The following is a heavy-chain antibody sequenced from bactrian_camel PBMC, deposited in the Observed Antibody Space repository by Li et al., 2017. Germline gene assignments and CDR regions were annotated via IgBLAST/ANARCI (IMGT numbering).Heavy chain of an antibody. CDR2: IGLDGSNA. CDR1: GFTTSNVY. V-gene: IGHV3S6*01. D-gene: IGHD3*01. Sequence: HVQLVESVGDLVQPGRSLRLSCACSGFTTSNVYINWVRQAPGKGLEWVSTIGLDGSNARYADSVKVRFTISRDNAKNAVTLQMNNQKSEDTAQYYCASHGNVWEYKFWGQGTQVTVS. J-gene: IGHJ4*01. CDR3: ASHGNVWEYKF.